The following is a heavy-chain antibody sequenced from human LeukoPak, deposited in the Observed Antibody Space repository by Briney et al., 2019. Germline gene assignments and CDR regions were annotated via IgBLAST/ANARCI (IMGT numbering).Heavy chain of an antibody. CDR1: GESFSGYY. CDR2: INPGGST. J-gene: IGHJ5*02. CDR3: ARVPDVTARPCDT. D-gene: IGHD2-21*02. V-gene: IGHV4-34*01. Sequence: SETLSLTCAVYGESFSGYYWTWIRQSPGKGLEWIGEINPGGSTYFNLSLKSRLTISRDTSKNQFSLRLTSVTAADTGIYYCARVPDVTARPCDTWGAGTIVTVSS.